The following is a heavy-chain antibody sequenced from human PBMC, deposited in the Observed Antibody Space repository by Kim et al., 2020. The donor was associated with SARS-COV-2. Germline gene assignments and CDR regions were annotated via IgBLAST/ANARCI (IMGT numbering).Heavy chain of an antibody. Sequence: GGSLRLSCAASGFTFSSYAMSWVRQAPGKGLEWVSAISGSGGSTYYADSVKGRFTISRDNSKNTLYLQMNSLRAEDTAVYYCAKVRAGLLGYYYYGVDVWGQGTTGTVSS. CDR2: ISGSGGST. D-gene: IGHD2-8*02. V-gene: IGHV3-23*01. J-gene: IGHJ6*02. CDR3: AKVRAGLLGYYYYGVDV. CDR1: GFTFSSYA.